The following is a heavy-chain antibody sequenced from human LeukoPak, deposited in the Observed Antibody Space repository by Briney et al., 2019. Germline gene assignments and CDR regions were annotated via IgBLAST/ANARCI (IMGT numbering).Heavy chain of an antibody. J-gene: IGHJ4*02. CDR2: IYYSGST. D-gene: IGHD3-9*01. CDR1: GYSISSGYS. Sequence: SETLSLTCAVSGYSISSGYSWGWIRQPPGKGLGWIGSIYYSGSTYYNPSLKSRVTISMDTSKNQFSLKLSSVTAADTAVYYCAGGYDILTGYDYWGQGTLVTVSS. V-gene: IGHV4-38-2*01. CDR3: AGGYDILTGYDY.